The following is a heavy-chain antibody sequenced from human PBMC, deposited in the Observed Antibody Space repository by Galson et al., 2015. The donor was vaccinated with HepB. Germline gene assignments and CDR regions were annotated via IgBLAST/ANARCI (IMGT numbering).Heavy chain of an antibody. V-gene: IGHV1-24*01. D-gene: IGHD3-10*01. Sequence: SVKVSCKVSGYTLTELSMHWVRQAPGKGLEWMGGFDPEDGETIYAQKFQGRVTMTEDTSTDTAYMELSSLRSEDTAVYYCATGPLWFGELRRFDYWGQGTLVTVSS. CDR1: GYTLTELS. CDR3: ATGPLWFGELRRFDY. J-gene: IGHJ4*02. CDR2: FDPEDGET.